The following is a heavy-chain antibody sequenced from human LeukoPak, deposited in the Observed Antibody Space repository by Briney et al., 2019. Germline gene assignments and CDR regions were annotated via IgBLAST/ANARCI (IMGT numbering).Heavy chain of an antibody. Sequence: PGGSLRLSCAASGFTFSNAWMSWVRQAPGKGLEWVGRIKSKTDGGTTDYAAPVKGRFTISRDDSKNTLYLQMNSLKTEDTAVYYCTTDVAARGEDYFDYWGQGTLVTVSS. CDR3: TTDVAARGEDYFDY. V-gene: IGHV3-15*01. CDR2: IKSKTDGGTT. D-gene: IGHD6-6*01. J-gene: IGHJ4*02. CDR1: GFTFSNAW.